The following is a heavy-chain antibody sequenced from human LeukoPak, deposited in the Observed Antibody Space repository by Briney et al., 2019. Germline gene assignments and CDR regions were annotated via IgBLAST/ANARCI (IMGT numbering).Heavy chain of an antibody. D-gene: IGHD3-3*01. CDR2: INHSGST. CDR1: GGSFSGYY. J-gene: IGHJ6*03. Sequence: PSETLSLTCAVYGGSFSGYYWSWIRQPPGKGLEWIGEINHSGSTNYNPSLKSRVTISVDTSKNQFSLKLSSVTAADTAVYYCARMPRAHYDFWGGYYYYYYMDVWGKGTTVTVSS. CDR3: ARMPRAHYDFWGGYYYYYYMDV. V-gene: IGHV4-34*01.